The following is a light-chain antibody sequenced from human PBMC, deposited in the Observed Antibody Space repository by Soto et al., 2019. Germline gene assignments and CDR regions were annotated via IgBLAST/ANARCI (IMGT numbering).Light chain of an antibody. Sequence: QSVLTQPPSASGTPGQIVTVSCSGSTSDIGTNGVNWFQHLPGTAPRLLIYTNNQRPSGVPDRFSGSKSGTSASLAISGLQSEDEATYYCATWHDSFYVFGTGTRSPS. CDR1: TSDIGTNG. CDR3: ATWHDSFYV. V-gene: IGLV1-44*01. CDR2: TNN. J-gene: IGLJ1*01.